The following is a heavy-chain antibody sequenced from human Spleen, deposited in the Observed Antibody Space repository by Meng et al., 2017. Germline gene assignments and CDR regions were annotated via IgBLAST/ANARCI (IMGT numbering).Heavy chain of an antibody. V-gene: IGHV1-18*01. CDR2: INTYSGNT. CDR3: ARGEGYCSGGRCYRWFDP. CDR1: GYTFSNYG. Sequence: QVQLVQSGDEVKKSGASVKVSCKASGYTFSNYGISWVRQAPGQGLDWMGWINTYSGNTNYAQKLQGRVTMTTDTSSSTVYMELSSLRSEDTAVYYCARGEGYCSGGRCYRWFDPWGQGTLVTVSS. J-gene: IGHJ5*02. D-gene: IGHD2-15*01.